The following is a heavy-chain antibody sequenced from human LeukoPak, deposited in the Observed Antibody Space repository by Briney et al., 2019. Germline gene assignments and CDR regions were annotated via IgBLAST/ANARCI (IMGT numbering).Heavy chain of an antibody. CDR1: GFTFSSYW. V-gene: IGHV3-74*01. D-gene: IGHD3-22*01. J-gene: IGHJ5*02. CDR3: ARDYYDSSGNGWFDP. CDR2: INSDGSST. Sequence: GGSLRLSCAASGFTFSSYWMHWVRHAPGKGLVWVSRINSDGSSTSYADSVKGRFTISRDNAKNTLYLQMNSLRAEDTAVYYCARDYYDSSGNGWFDPWGQGTLVTVSS.